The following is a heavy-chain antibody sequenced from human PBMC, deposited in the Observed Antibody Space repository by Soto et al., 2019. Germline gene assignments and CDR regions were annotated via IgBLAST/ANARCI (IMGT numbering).Heavy chain of an antibody. Sequence: PSETLSLTCTVSGGSISSGGYYWSWIRQHPGKGLEWIGYIYYSGSTYYNPSLKSRVTISVDTSKNQFSLKLSSVTAADTAVYYCALTPVRRGTALDIWGQGTMVTVSS. J-gene: IGHJ3*02. V-gene: IGHV4-31*03. D-gene: IGHD1-1*01. CDR2: IYYSGST. CDR3: ALTPVRRGTALDI. CDR1: GGSISSGGYY.